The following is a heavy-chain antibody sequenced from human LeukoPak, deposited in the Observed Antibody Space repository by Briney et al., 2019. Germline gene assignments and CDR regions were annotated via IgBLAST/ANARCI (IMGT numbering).Heavy chain of an antibody. D-gene: IGHD3-10*01. J-gene: IGHJ4*02. CDR1: GFTFSNAW. Sequence: GGSLRLSCAASGFTFSNAWMSWVRQAPGKGLEWVGRIKSKTDGGTTDYAAPVKGRFTISRDDSKNTLYLQVNSLKTEDTAVYYCTTEGYYGSGSYSDYWGQGTLVTVSS. CDR3: TTEGYYGSGSYSDY. CDR2: IKSKTDGGTT. V-gene: IGHV3-15*01.